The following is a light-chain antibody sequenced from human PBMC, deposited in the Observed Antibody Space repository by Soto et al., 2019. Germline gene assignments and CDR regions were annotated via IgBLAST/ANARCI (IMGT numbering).Light chain of an antibody. V-gene: IGKV3-11*01. CDR1: QSVSNY. CDR2: DAS. CDR3: QLYGTSPGFT. J-gene: IGKJ3*01. Sequence: EIVLTQSPASLSLSPGERATLSCRASQSVSNYLAWYQQKPGQAPRLLIYDASNRATGIPARFSGSGSGTDFTLTISSLEPEDFAVYYCQLYGTSPGFTFGPGTKVDI.